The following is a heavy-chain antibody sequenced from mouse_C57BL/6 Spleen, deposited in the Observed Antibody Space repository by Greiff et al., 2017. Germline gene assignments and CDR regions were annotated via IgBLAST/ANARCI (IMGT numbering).Heavy chain of an antibody. Sequence: EVMLVESGEGLVKPGGSLKLSCAASGFTFSSYAMSWVRQTPEKRLEWVAYISSGGDYIYYADTVKGRFTISRDNARNTLYLQMSSLKSEDTAMYYCTRAPYYYGSSYWYFDVWGTGPTVTVSS. V-gene: IGHV5-9-1*02. CDR3: TRAPYYYGSSYWYFDV. D-gene: IGHD1-1*01. CDR1: GFTFSSYA. J-gene: IGHJ1*03. CDR2: ISSGGDYI.